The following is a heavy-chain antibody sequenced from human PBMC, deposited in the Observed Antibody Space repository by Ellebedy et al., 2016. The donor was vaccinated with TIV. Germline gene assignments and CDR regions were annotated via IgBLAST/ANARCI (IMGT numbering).Heavy chain of an antibody. D-gene: IGHD1-26*01. J-gene: IGHJ4*02. V-gene: IGHV3-7*01. CDR2: IKKDGSEK. CDR1: GFIFSNYW. Sequence: GGSLRLSXAASGFIFSNYWMTWVRQSPGKGLERVANIKKDGSEKYYVDSVKGRFTISRDNTKNSLYLQMNSLRAEDTAVYYCASRPPSETYYAVFDYWGPGTQVTVSS. CDR3: ASRPPSETYYAVFDY.